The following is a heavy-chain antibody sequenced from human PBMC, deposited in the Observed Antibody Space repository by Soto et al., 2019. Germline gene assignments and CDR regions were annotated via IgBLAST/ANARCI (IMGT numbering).Heavy chain of an antibody. D-gene: IGHD1-26*01. V-gene: IGHV3-23*01. CDR2: ISGSGDST. J-gene: IGHJ4*02. CDR1: GFTFSSYA. Sequence: EVQLLESGGGLVQPGGSLRLSCAASGFTFSSYAMRWVRQAPGKGLEWVSAISGSGDSTYYADSVKGRFTVSRDNSKNTLYLQMNSLRAEDTAVYYCERRGSGSYYGYWGQGTLVTVSS. CDR3: ERRGSGSYYGY.